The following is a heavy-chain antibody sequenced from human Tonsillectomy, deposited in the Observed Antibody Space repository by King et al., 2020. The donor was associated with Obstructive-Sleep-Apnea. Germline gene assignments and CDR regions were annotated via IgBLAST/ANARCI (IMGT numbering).Heavy chain of an antibody. CDR3: ARDSRTVTYYYYGMDV. CDR1: GGSISRGGYY. CDR2: IYYSGGT. V-gene: IGHV4-31*03. Sequence: QLQESGPGLVKPSQTLSLTCTVSGGSISRGGYYLSWIRQHPGKGLEWIGYIYYSGGTYYNPSLKSRVTISVDTSKNQFSLKLSSVTAADTAVYYCARDSRTVTYYYYGMDVWGQGTTVTVSS. J-gene: IGHJ6*02. D-gene: IGHD4-11*01.